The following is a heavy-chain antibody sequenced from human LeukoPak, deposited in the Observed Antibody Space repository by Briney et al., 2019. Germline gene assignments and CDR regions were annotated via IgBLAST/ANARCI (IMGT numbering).Heavy chain of an antibody. CDR2: INYSGTT. J-gene: IGHJ4*02. V-gene: IGHV4-38-2*02. D-gene: IGHD5-24*01. Sequence: PSETLSLTCSVSGYSIRSGYQWGWIRQPPGKGLEWIGSINYSGTTYDNPYLKSRVTLSIDTSKNQFSLNVRFVTAADTALYFCARAEINDYNRYWGQGILVIVSS. CDR3: ARAEINDYNRY. CDR1: GYSIRSGYQ.